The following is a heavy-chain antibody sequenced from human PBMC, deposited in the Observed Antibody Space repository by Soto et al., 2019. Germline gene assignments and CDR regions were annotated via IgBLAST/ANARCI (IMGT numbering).Heavy chain of an antibody. J-gene: IGHJ4*02. CDR3: ARSSGSYYFLDY. V-gene: IGHV4-59*01. Sequence: SETLSLTCTVSGGSISSYYWSWIRQPPGKGLEWIGYIYYSGSTNYNPSLKSRVTISVDTSKNQFSLKLSSVTAADTAVYYCARSSGSYYFLDYWGQGTLVTVSS. CDR1: GGSISSYY. CDR2: IYYSGST. D-gene: IGHD1-26*01.